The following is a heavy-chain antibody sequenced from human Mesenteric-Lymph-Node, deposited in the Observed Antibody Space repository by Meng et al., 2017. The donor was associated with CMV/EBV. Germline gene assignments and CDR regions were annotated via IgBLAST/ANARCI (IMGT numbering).Heavy chain of an antibody. CDR3: AKIITSCGAACSPDY. CDR2: ISSSSNYI. D-gene: IGHD2-21*01. J-gene: IGHJ4*02. Sequence: GGSLRLSCAASGFSFNTYSMHWVRQAPGKGLEWVSLISSSSNYIYYGDSLKGRFTISRDNAKNSLYLQMNSLRAEDTAVYYCAKIITSCGAACSPDYWGQGSLVTVSS. CDR1: GFSFNTYS. V-gene: IGHV3-21*01.